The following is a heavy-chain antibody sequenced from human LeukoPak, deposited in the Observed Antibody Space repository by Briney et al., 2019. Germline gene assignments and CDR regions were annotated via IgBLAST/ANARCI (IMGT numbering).Heavy chain of an antibody. Sequence: GASVKVSCKASGYTFTSYYMHWVRQAPGQGLEWMGGIIPLFGSADYAQKFQGRVTFTADESTSTAYMELSSLRPEDTAVYYCARDLVGSAISYSSGAWDYWGQGTLVTVSS. D-gene: IGHD3-10*01. CDR1: GYTFTSYY. CDR3: ARDLVGSAISYSSGAWDY. V-gene: IGHV1-69*13. J-gene: IGHJ4*02. CDR2: IIPLFGSA.